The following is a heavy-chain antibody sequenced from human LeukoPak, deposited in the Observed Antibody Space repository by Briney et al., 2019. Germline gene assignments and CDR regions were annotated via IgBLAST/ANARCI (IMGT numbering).Heavy chain of an antibody. Sequence: SETLSLTCTVSGGSISSYYWSWIRQPPGKGLEWIGYIYYSGSTNYNPSLKSRVTISVDTFKNQFSLKLSSVTAADTAVYYCASRPYCSGGSCYGIIWGQGTLVTVSS. CDR2: IYYSGST. CDR3: ASRPYCSGGSCYGII. V-gene: IGHV4-59*01. J-gene: IGHJ4*02. CDR1: GGSISSYY. D-gene: IGHD2-15*01.